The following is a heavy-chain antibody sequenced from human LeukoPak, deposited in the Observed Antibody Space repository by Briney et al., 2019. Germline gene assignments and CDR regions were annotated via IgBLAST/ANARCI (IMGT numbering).Heavy chain of an antibody. D-gene: IGHD6-13*01. CDR2: IKYDGSEK. CDR1: GFTLSSYW. Sequence: PGGSLRLSCAVSGFTLSSYWMSWVRQAPGKGLEWVANIKYDGSEKYYVDSVKGRFTISRDTAKNSLYLQMNSLRAEDTAVYYCARDIAAAGLFFDYWGQGTLVTVSS. J-gene: IGHJ4*02. V-gene: IGHV3-7*01. CDR3: ARDIAAAGLFFDY.